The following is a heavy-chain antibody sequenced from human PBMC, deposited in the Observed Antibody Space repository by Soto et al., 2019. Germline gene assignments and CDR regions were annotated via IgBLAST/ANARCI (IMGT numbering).Heavy chain of an antibody. CDR3: ARDQGIAVAGSDY. D-gene: IGHD6-19*01. CDR1: GFTFSSYA. CDR2: ISYDGSNK. Sequence: GGSLRLSCAASGFTFSSYAMHWVRQAPGKGLEWVAVISYDGSNKYYADSVKGRFTISRDNSKNTLYLQMNSLRAEDTAVYYCARDQGIAVAGSDYWGQGTLVTVSS. V-gene: IGHV3-30-3*01. J-gene: IGHJ4*02.